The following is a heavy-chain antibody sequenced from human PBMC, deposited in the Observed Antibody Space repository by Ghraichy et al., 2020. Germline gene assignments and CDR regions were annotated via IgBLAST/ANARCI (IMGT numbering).Heavy chain of an antibody. J-gene: IGHJ5*02. D-gene: IGHD6-13*01. CDR2: IYSGGST. V-gene: IGHV3-53*01. CDR1: GFTVSSNY. Sequence: GGSLRLSCAASGFTVSSNYMSWVRQAPGKGLEWVSVIYSGGSTYYADSVKGRFTISRDNSKNTLYLQMNSLRAEDTAVYYCARGNDGGIAAAGVWFDPWGQGTLVTVSS. CDR3: ARGNDGGIAAAGVWFDP.